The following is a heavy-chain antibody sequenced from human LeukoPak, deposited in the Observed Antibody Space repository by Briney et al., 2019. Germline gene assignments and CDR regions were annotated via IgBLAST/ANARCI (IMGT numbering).Heavy chain of an antibody. CDR3: VRGIAAAGLYFDY. D-gene: IGHD6-13*01. CDR1: GGSISSYY. Sequence: SETLSLTCTVSGGSISSYYWSWIRQPPGKGLEWIGYIYYTGSTKYNPSLKSRVTISVDTSKNQFSLKLRSVTSADTAVYYFVRGIAAAGLYFDYWGRGTLVTVSS. V-gene: IGHV4-59*01. J-gene: IGHJ4*02. CDR2: IYYTGST.